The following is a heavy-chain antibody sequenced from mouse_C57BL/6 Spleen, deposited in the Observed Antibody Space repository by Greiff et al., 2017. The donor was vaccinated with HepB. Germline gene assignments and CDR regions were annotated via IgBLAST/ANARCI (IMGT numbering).Heavy chain of an antibody. CDR2: IYPGSGST. J-gene: IGHJ2*01. Sequence: QVQLQQPGAELVKPGASVKMSCKASGYTFTSYWITWVKQRPGQGLEWIGDIYPGSGSTNYNEKFKSKATLTVDTSSSTAYMQLSSLTSEDSAVYYCARSGVIYDDYPYYFDYWGQGTTLTVSS. CDR3: ARSGVIYDDYPYYFDY. V-gene: IGHV1-55*01. CDR1: GYTFTSYW. D-gene: IGHD2-4*01.